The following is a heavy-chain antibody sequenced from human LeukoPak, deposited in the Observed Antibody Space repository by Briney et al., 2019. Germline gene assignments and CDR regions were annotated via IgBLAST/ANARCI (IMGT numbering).Heavy chain of an antibody. J-gene: IGHJ4*02. D-gene: IGHD3-10*01. V-gene: IGHV1-69*04. CDR3: ASPTSDYYGSGSVFDY. CDR2: IIPILGIA. Sequence: SVKVSCKASGGTFSSYAISWVRQAPGQGLEWMGRIIPILGIANYAQKFQGRVTITADKSTSTAYMELSSLRSEDTAVYYCASPTSDYYGSGSVFDYWGQGTLVTVSS. CDR1: GGTFSSYA.